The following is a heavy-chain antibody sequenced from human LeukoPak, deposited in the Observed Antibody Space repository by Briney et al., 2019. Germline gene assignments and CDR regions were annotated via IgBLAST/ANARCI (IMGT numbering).Heavy chain of an antibody. V-gene: IGHV4-30-4*08. Sequence: PSQTLSLTCTVSGGSISNSDYYWSWIRQPPGKGLEWIGYIYFSGTTYYNPSLKGRVPISVDTSNNQFSLKVSSVTAADTAVYYCARGGSGHPRRIPFDYWGQGTLVTVSS. CDR3: ARGGSGHPRRIPFDY. CDR1: GGSISNSDYY. CDR2: IYFSGTT. J-gene: IGHJ4*02. D-gene: IGHD3-10*01.